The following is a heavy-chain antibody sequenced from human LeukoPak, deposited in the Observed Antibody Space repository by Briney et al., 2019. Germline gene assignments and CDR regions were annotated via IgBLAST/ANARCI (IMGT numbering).Heavy chain of an antibody. J-gene: IGHJ4*02. D-gene: IGHD1-26*01. V-gene: IGHV4-38-2*01. CDR3: ARNASDSGTSYFDY. CDR2: IDHAGVP. Sequence: SETLSLTCAVSGDTISSGYYWAWIRQPPGEGPVWIGSIDHAGVPYYNPSFKSRVTISVDTSKNQFSLKLDSVTAADTAVYYCARNASDSGTSYFDYWGQGTLVTASS. CDR1: GDTISSGYY.